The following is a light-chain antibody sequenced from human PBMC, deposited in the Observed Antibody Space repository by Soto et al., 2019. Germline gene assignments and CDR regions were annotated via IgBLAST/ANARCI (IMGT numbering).Light chain of an antibody. V-gene: IGLV2-23*01. CDR1: SSDVGSHNL. CDR2: EGS. CDR3: CSYAGSSAYV. Sequence: QSALTQPASVSGSPGQSITISCTGTSSDVGSHNLVSWYQQHPGKAPKLMIYEGSKRPSGVSNRFSGSKSGNTASLTISGLQAEDEADYYCCSYAGSSAYVFGTGTKLTV. J-gene: IGLJ1*01.